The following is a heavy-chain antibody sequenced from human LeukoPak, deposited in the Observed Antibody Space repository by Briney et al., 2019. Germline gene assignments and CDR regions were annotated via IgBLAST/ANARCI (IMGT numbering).Heavy chain of an antibody. V-gene: IGHV1-18*04. Sequence: GASVKVSCKASGYTFTDYYMHWVRQAPGQGLEWMGWISAYNGNTNYAQKVQGRVTMTTDTSTSTAYMDLRSLRSDDTAVYYCARDSCISTSCYIDIWGQGTMVTVSS. J-gene: IGHJ3*02. D-gene: IGHD2-2*02. CDR3: ARDSCISTSCYIDI. CDR1: GYTFTDYY. CDR2: ISAYNGNT.